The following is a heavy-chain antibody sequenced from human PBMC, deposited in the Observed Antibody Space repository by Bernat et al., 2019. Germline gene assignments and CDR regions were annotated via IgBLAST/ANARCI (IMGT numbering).Heavy chain of an antibody. J-gene: IGHJ3*01. CDR2: IYPGDSGT. CDR1: GYSFTSYW. D-gene: IGHD6-19*01. CDR3: AKPPGYSSGWYDAFDV. V-gene: IGHV5-51*01. Sequence: EVQLVQSGTEVKKPGESLKISCKGSGYSFTSYWIVWVRQMPGKGLEWMGIIYPGDSGTRYSPSFQGQVTISADKSINTAYLQWSSLKASDTAMYYGAKPPGYSSGWYDAFDVGGQGTMVTVSS.